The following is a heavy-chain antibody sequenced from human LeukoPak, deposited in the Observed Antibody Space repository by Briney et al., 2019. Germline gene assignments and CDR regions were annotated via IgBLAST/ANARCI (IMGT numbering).Heavy chain of an antibody. CDR3: AREGYYDFWSGYSIDY. D-gene: IGHD3-3*01. CDR1: GYTFTSYG. J-gene: IGHJ4*02. CDR2: TSAYNGNT. Sequence: ASVKVSCKASGYTFTSYGISWVRQAPGQGLEWMGWTSAYNGNTNYAQKLQGRVTMTTDTSTSTAYMELRSLRSDDTAVYYCAREGYYDFWSGYSIDYWGQGTPVTVSS. V-gene: IGHV1-18*01.